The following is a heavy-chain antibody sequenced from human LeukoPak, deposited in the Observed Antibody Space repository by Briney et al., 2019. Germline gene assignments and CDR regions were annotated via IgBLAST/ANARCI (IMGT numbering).Heavy chain of an antibody. CDR3: ARGRSKNYSLTWGSNY. V-gene: IGHV1-18*01. CDR1: GYTFTTYE. Sequence: ASVKVSCKASGYTFTTYEISWVRQAPGQGLEWLGWISAYNGKTNYAQNFQGRATMTTDTSTSTAYMELRSLRSDDTAVYYCARGRSKNYSLTWGSNYWGQGTLVTVSS. J-gene: IGHJ4*02. CDR2: ISAYNGKT. D-gene: IGHD2-15*01.